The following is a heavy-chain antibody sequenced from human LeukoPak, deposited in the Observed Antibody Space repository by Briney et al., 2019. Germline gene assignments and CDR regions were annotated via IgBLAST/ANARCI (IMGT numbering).Heavy chain of an antibody. CDR2: INPNSGGT. V-gene: IGHV1-2*02. CDR1: GYIFNDYY. J-gene: IGHJ6*03. D-gene: IGHD1-26*01. Sequence: ASVKVSCKASGYIFNDYYIHWVRQAPGQGLEWMGWINPNSGGTNYAQKFRGRVTMTRDTSISTAYMELSRLRHDDTAVYYCARRGSIYYYYMDVWGKGTKVTISS. CDR3: ARRGSIYYYYMDV.